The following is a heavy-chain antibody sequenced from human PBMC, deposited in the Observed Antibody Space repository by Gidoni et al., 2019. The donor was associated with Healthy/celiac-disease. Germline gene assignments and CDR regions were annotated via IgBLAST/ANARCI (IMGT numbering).Heavy chain of an antibody. Sequence: QVQLQQWGAGLLKPSETLSLTCAVYGGSFSGYYWSWIRQPPGKGLEWIGEINHSGSTNYNPSLKSRVTISVDTSKNQFSLKLSSVTAADTAVYYCARAGGQWLVPKNWFDPWGQGTLVTVSS. CDR3: ARAGGQWLVPKNWFDP. CDR2: INHSGST. V-gene: IGHV4-34*01. CDR1: GGSFSGYY. J-gene: IGHJ5*02. D-gene: IGHD6-19*01.